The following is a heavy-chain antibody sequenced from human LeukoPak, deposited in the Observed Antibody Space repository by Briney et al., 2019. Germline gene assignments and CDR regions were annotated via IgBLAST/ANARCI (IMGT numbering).Heavy chain of an antibody. CDR2: ISGSGGGT. Sequence: LPGGSLRLSCAASGFTFSSYGMSWVRQAPGKGLEWVSAISGSGGGTYYADSVKGRFTISRDNSKNTLYLQMNSLRVEDTAIYYCAKHRLWLVSAFDIWGQGTMVTVSS. CDR3: AKHRLWLVSAFDI. CDR1: GFTFSSYG. V-gene: IGHV3-23*01. D-gene: IGHD6-19*01. J-gene: IGHJ3*02.